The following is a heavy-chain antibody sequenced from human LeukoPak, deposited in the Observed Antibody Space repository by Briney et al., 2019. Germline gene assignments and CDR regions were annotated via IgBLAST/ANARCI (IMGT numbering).Heavy chain of an antibody. Sequence: GGSLRLSCAASGFTFSGYRINWVRQAPGKGLEWVSSISSSTYIYYADSLKGRFTISRDNAKNSLYLQMNSLRAEDTAVYYCARDSVRGGRYGMDVWGQGTTVTVSS. V-gene: IGHV3-21*01. CDR1: GFTFSGYR. J-gene: IGHJ6*02. CDR3: ARDSVRGGRYGMDV. CDR2: ISSSTYI. D-gene: IGHD3-10*01.